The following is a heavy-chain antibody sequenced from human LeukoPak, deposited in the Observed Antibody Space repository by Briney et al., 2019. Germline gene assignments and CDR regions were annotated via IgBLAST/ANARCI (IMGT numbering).Heavy chain of an antibody. D-gene: IGHD6-19*01. CDR2: INHSGST. Sequence: SETLSLTCAVYGGSFSGYYWSWIRQPPGKGLEWIGEINHSGSTNYNPSLKSRVTISVDTSKNRFSLKLSSVTAADTAVYYCARAPGGSGPYYYYMDVWGKGTTVTVSS. CDR3: ARAPGGSGPYYYYMDV. V-gene: IGHV4-34*01. CDR1: GGSFSGYY. J-gene: IGHJ6*03.